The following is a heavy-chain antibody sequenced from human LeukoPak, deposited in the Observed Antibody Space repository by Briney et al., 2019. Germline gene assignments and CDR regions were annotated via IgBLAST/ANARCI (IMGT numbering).Heavy chain of an antibody. Sequence: GGSLRLSCAASGFTFSNYWMTWVRQARGKGLEWVAPIKQDGSEIYYVDSVRGRFTISRDNAKNSLYLQLNSLRADDTAVYYCASMWEGGYWGQGTLVTVSS. D-gene: IGHD1-26*01. J-gene: IGHJ4*02. CDR1: GFTFSNYW. V-gene: IGHV3-7*01. CDR2: IKQDGSEI. CDR3: ASMWEGGY.